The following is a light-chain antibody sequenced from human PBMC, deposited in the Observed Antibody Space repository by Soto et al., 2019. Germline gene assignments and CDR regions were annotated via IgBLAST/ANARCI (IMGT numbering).Light chain of an antibody. CDR1: QSVSSY. CDR2: DAS. Sequence: EIVLTQSPATLSLSPGERATLSCRASQSVSSYLAWYQQKPGQAPRLLIYDASNRATDIPARFSGSGSGTGFTLTISSLEPEDFAVYYCQHRSNWPRGTFGQGTKVEIK. CDR3: QHRSNWPRGT. J-gene: IGKJ1*01. V-gene: IGKV3-11*01.